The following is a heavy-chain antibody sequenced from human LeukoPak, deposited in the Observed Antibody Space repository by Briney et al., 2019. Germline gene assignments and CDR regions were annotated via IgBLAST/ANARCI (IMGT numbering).Heavy chain of an antibody. J-gene: IGHJ4*02. CDR1: GFSFSSHA. D-gene: IGHD6-13*01. Sequence: PGGPLSLSCAAPGFSFSSHAMTWVRQAPGLGLEWVAVISSYENNMYYADSVKGRFTISRDNAKNSLYLQMSSLRAEDTAVHYCVSGSTWPPGFDYWGQGNLVTVSS. V-gene: IGHV3-30*04. CDR3: VSGSTWPPGFDY. CDR2: ISSYENNM.